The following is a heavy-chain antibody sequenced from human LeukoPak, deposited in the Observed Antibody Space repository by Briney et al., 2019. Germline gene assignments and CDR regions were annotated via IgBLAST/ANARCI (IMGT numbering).Heavy chain of an antibody. CDR3: AKGIAARPDYYYMDV. J-gene: IGHJ6*03. Sequence: GGSLRLSCAASGFTFSSYAMSWVRQAPGKGLEWVSAISGSGGSTYYADSVKGRFTISRDNSKNTLYLQMNSLRAEDTAVYYCAKGIAARPDYYYMDVWGEGTTVTVSS. V-gene: IGHV3-23*01. CDR2: ISGSGGST. CDR1: GFTFSSYA. D-gene: IGHD6-6*01.